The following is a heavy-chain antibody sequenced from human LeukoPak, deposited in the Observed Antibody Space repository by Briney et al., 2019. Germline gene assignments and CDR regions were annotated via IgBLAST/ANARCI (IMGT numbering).Heavy chain of an antibody. CDR2: ISSSGSTI. V-gene: IGHV3-11*01. Sequence: GGSLRLSCAASGFTFSDYYMSWNRQAPGKGLEWVSYISSSGSTIYYADSVKGRFTISRDNAKNSLYLQMNSLRAEDTAVYYCARGITTVVTYDAFDIWGQGTMVTVSS. CDR1: GFTFSDYY. J-gene: IGHJ3*02. CDR3: ARGITTVVTYDAFDI. D-gene: IGHD4-23*01.